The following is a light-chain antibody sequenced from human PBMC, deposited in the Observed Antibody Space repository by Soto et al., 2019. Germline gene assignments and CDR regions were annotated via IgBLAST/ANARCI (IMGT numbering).Light chain of an antibody. V-gene: IGKV3-11*01. CDR3: QQRGSWPLT. J-gene: IGKJ4*01. CDR2: DAS. CDR1: QSVSNF. Sequence: EIVLTQSPATRSLSPGERATLSCRDSQSVSNFLGWYQQKPGQAPRLLIYDASNRATGTPARFSGSGSGTDFTLTISSLEPEDFAVYYCQQRGSWPLTFGGGTKVEIK.